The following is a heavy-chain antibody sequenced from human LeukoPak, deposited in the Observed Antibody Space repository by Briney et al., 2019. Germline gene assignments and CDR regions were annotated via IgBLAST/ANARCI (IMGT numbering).Heavy chain of an antibody. D-gene: IGHD3-22*01. CDR3: ARGNYDSSGYYYTGNYYYMDV. Sequence: PGGSLRLSCAASGFTFSDYYMSWIRQAPGKGLEWVSYISSSGSTIYYADSVKGRFTISRDNAKNSLYLQMNSLRAEDTAVYYCARGNYDSSGYYYTGNYYYMDVWGKGTTVTISS. CDR2: ISSSGSTI. J-gene: IGHJ6*03. V-gene: IGHV3-11*04. CDR1: GFTFSDYY.